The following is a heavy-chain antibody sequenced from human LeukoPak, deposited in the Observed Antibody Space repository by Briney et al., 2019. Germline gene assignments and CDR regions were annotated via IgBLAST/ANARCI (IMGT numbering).Heavy chain of an antibody. J-gene: IGHJ4*02. CDR2: INQDGSEK. CDR3: ARDIYGGHDY. V-gene: IGHV3-7*04. CDR1: GFTFSNYW. Sequence: QTGGSLRLSCAASGFTFSNYWMSWVRQAPGKGLEWVANINQDGSEKSYVDSVEGRFTISRDNAKKSLYPHVNSLRAEDTAVYYCARDIYGGHDYWGQGTLLTVSS. D-gene: IGHD2-21*01.